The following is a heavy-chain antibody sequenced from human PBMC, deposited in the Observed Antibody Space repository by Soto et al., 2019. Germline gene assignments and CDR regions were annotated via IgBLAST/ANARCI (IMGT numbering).Heavy chain of an antibody. CDR2: FYDSGTS. J-gene: IGHJ6*02. V-gene: IGHV4-30-4*01. CDR3: ARGTRDYFDTTGPGYGMDV. Sequence: QVQLQESGPGLVKPSQTLSLTCTVSGDSISAVDYYWSWVRQTPREGLEWMGAFYDSGTSYYSPSLKSRMTISVDSSKDQFSLTLTSVTAADTAVYYCARGTRDYFDTTGPGYGMDVWGQGTTGTVSS. CDR1: GDSISAVDYY. D-gene: IGHD3-22*01.